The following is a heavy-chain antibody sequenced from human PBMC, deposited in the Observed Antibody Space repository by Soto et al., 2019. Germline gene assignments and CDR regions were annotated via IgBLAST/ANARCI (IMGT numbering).Heavy chain of an antibody. V-gene: IGHV3-74*01. D-gene: IGHD5-18*01. CDR1: GFIFSSYW. CDR2: IKSDGSST. CDR3: AITPRSSYGPFDY. Sequence: GGSLRLSCAASGFIFSSYWMHWVRQAPGKGLVWVSRIKSDGSSTTYADSVKGRFTISRDNARNTLYLQMNSLRAEDTALYYCAITPRSSYGPFDYWGRGTLVTVSS. J-gene: IGHJ4*02.